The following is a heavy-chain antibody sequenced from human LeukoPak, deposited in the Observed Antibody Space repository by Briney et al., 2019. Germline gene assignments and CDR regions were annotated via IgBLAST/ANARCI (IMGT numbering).Heavy chain of an antibody. CDR2: LSNTNMI. D-gene: IGHD5-18*01. J-gene: IGHJ4*02. CDR1: GVTFSSYD. V-gene: IGHV3-48*01. Sequence: GGSLRLSCAASGVTFSSYDRSWVRQAPGKGLERLSYLSNTNMIHYAESVKGRFTISRDNAKNSLYLQMDGLRAEDTAVYYCARRGETAMVGDYWGRGTLVTVSS. CDR3: ARRGETAMVGDY.